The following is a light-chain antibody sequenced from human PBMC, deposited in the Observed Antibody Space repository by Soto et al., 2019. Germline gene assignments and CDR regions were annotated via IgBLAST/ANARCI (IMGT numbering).Light chain of an antibody. Sequence: QSVLTQPASVSGSPGQSITISCTGTSSDVGGYNYVSWFQQHPGKAPNLMIYDVYRRPSGVSYRFSGSKSGNTAYLTISGLQAEDEADYYCSSYTTSSTVVFGGGTKLTVL. V-gene: IGLV2-14*01. CDR3: SSYTTSSTVV. J-gene: IGLJ2*01. CDR2: DVY. CDR1: SSDVGGYNY.